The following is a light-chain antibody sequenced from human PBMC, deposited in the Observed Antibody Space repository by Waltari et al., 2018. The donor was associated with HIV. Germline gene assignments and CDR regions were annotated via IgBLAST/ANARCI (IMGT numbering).Light chain of an antibody. CDR1: SSNIGSNY. Sequence: QSVLTQAPSASGTPGQRVTISCSGSSSNIGSNYVYCYHPFPGTAPKLRTYRNNQRPSGVPDRFSGSKSGTSASLAISGLRSEDEADYYCATWDDTLSGPVFGGGTKLTVL. CDR2: RNN. V-gene: IGLV1-47*01. J-gene: IGLJ2*01. CDR3: ATWDDTLSGPV.